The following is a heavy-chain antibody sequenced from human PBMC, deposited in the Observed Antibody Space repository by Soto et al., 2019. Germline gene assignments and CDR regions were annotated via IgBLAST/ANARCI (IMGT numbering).Heavy chain of an antibody. J-gene: IGHJ4*02. CDR1: GFTFNDFA. CDR2: ITWNSGTI. CDR3: AKATSKRFDS. V-gene: IGHV3-9*01. Sequence: GGSLRLSCAASGFTFNDFAMHWVRQAPWKGLEWVSVITWNSGTIAYADAVEGRFTISRDNAKNSLYLQMNSLRTEDTAFYYCAKATSKRFDSWGPGT. D-gene: IGHD2-2*01.